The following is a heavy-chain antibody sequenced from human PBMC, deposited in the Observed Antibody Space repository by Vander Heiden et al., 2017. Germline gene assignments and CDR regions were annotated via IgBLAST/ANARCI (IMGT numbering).Heavy chain of an antibody. CDR1: GGSISSGGYY. Sequence: QVQLQESGPGLVKPSQTLSLTCTVSGGSISSGGYYWSWIRQHPGKGLEWIGYIYDSGSTYYNPSLKSRVTISVDTSKNQFSLKLSSVTAADTAVYYCARRAEDYYDSSGYWDAFDIWGQGTMVTVSS. D-gene: IGHD3-22*01. CDR3: ARRAEDYYDSSGYWDAFDI. CDR2: IYDSGST. V-gene: IGHV4-31*03. J-gene: IGHJ3*02.